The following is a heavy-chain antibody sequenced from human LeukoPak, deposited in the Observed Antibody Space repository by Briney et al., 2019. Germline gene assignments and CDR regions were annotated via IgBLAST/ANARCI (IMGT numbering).Heavy chain of an antibody. Sequence: ASVKVSCKASGYTFTGYYMHWVRQAPGQGLEWMGWINPNSGGTNYAQKFQGRVTMTRDTSISTAYMELSRLRSDDTAVYYCARDSSTSSGWLWFDPWGQGTLVTVSS. V-gene: IGHV1-2*02. J-gene: IGHJ5*02. D-gene: IGHD6-19*01. CDR2: INPNSGGT. CDR1: GYTFTGYY. CDR3: ARDSSTSSGWLWFDP.